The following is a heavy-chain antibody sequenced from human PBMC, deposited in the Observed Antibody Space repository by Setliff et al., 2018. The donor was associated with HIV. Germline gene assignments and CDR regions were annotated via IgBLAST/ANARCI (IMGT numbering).Heavy chain of an antibody. CDR2: IYSDGST. D-gene: IGHD3-9*01. CDR1: GYSISSRYY. V-gene: IGHV4-38-2*02. Sequence: PSETLSLTCTVSGYSISSRYYWGWIRQSPGKGLEWIGRIYSDGSTNYNPSLKSRVTMSVDTSKNQFSLKLSSVTAADTAVYYCARYVSDWFYIDSWGQGTLVTVSS. CDR3: ARYVSDWFYIDS. J-gene: IGHJ4*02.